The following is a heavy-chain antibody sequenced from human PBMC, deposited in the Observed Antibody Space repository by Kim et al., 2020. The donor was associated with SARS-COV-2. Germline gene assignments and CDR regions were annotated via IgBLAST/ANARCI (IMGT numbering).Heavy chain of an antibody. Sequence: GSTNYNPSLKSRVTISVDTSKNQFSLKLSSVTAADTAVYYCARRGVGFDYWGQGTLVTVSS. V-gene: IGHV4-34*01. CDR2: GST. D-gene: IGHD2-15*01. CDR3: ARRGVGFDY. J-gene: IGHJ4*02.